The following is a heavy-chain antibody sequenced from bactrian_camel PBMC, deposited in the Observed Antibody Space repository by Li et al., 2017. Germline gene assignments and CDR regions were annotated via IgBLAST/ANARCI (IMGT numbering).Heavy chain of an antibody. CDR2: IDSDYST. CDR1: GFSYGIGG. V-gene: IGHV3S55*01. J-gene: IGHJ7*01. D-gene: IGHD5*01. Sequence: HVQLVESGGGSVQAGGSLKLSCAASGFSYGIGGNTQITCMAWFRQAPGKEREPVATIDSDYSTTYANSVKGRFTISKDNAKSTLYLQMNNLKPEDTATYICAAEVPTDWGDCYSASWGDLNYGADYYGKGTQVTVS.